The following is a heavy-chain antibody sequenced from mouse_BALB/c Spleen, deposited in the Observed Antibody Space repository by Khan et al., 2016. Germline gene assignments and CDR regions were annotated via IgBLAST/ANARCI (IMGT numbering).Heavy chain of an antibody. CDR1: GFTFSSYA. Sequence: EVELVESGGGLVKPGGSLKLSCAASGFTFSSYAMSWVRQTPEKRLGWVASISSGGNTFYPDSLKGRFTISRDNARNILYLQMSSLRSEDTAMYYCTRCVTTVVDYFDYWGQGTTLTVSS. V-gene: IGHV5-6-5*01. D-gene: IGHD1-1*01. J-gene: IGHJ2*01. CDR2: ISSGGNT. CDR3: TRCVTTVVDYFDY.